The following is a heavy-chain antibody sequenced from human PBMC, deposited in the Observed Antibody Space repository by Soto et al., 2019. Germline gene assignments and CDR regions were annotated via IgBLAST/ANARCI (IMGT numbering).Heavy chain of an antibody. Sequence: QVHLVESGGGVVQPERSLRLSCAASGFTFSDYGIHWVRQAQGKGLEWVAFISSDGSTEYFADFVRGRFTISRDNSKNTLYLQMSSLRGEDTAVYYCAKERRNEQWPGDYHYGVDVWGQGTTVTVSS. V-gene: IGHV3-30*18. CDR2: ISSDGSTE. J-gene: IGHJ6*02. D-gene: IGHD6-19*01. CDR1: GFTFSDYG. CDR3: AKERRNEQWPGDYHYGVDV.